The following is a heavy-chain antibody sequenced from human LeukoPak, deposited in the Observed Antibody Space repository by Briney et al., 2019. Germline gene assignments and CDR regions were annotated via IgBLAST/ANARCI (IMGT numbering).Heavy chain of an antibody. V-gene: IGHV3-7*04. Sequence: DSVKGRFTTSRDNAKNSLYLQMNSLRAEDTAVYYCARTYYYGSGSNDYWGQGTLVTVSS. D-gene: IGHD3-10*01. J-gene: IGHJ4*02. CDR3: ARTYYYGSGSNDY.